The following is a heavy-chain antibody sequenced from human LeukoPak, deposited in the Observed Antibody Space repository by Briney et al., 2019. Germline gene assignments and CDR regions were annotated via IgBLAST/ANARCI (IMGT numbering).Heavy chain of an antibody. J-gene: IGHJ5*01. V-gene: IGHV3-15*01. CDR1: GFTFSNSW. D-gene: IGHD3-16*01. CDR2: IKSKSDGETT. CDR3: TTDWLWSPAADS. Sequence: PGGSLRLSCAASGFTFSNSWMGWVRQAPGKGLEWVGRIKSKSDGETTDYAAPVKGRFTISRDDSKNTLFLLMNSLRSEDTAVYYCTTDWLWSPAADSWGQGTLVTVSS.